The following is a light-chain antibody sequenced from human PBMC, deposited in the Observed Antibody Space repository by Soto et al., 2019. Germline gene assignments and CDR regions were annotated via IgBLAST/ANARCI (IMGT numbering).Light chain of an antibody. J-gene: IGLJ1*01. CDR1: STDFGGYNY. V-gene: IGLV2-11*01. CDR3: CSYAGRDTLYV. CDR2: DVS. Sequence: QSALTQPRSVSGFPGQSVTISCTGTSTDFGGYNYVSWYQQYPGKVPKLMLYDVSKRPSGVPDRFSGSKSGNTASLTISGLQAEDEADYYCCSYAGRDTLYVFGSGTKVTVL.